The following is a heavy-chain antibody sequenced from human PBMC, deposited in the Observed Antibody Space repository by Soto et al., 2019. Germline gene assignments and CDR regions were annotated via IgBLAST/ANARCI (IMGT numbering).Heavy chain of an antibody. CDR2: IHNSGSS. Sequence: PSETLSLTCSVSGGSINSNAYYCSWIRQPPGKVLEWIGYIHNSGSSHYRPSLKSRLNISLDTSKNQFSLKVRSVTPADTAVYSCARLRDGYNSFDYWGQGILVTVSS. J-gene: IGHJ4*02. CDR3: ARLRDGYNSFDY. V-gene: IGHV4-30-4*01. D-gene: IGHD5-12*01. CDR1: GGSINSNAYY.